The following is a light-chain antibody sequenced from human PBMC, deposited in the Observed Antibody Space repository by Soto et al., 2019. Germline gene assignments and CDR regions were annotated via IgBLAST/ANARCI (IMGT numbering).Light chain of an antibody. CDR2: EVS. CDR3: SSYTSGSTRVV. Sequence: QSALTQPASVSGSPGQSITISCTGTSSDVGGYNYVSWYQQHPGKAPKLMIYEVSNRPSGVSNRFSGSKSGNMASLTISGLQAEEEADYYCSSYTSGSTRVVFGGGTKLTVL. V-gene: IGLV2-14*01. CDR1: SSDVGGYNY. J-gene: IGLJ2*01.